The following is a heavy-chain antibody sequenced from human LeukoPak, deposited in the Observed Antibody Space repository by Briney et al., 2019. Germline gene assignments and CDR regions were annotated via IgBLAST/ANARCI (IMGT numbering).Heavy chain of an antibody. CDR1: GFTFSSYG. CDR2: IWYDGSNK. CDR3: ARDRGIATYNWFDP. Sequence: GRSLRLSCAASGFTFSSYGMHWVRQAPGKGLEWVAVIWYDGSNKYYADSVKGRFTISRDNSKNTLYLQMNSLRAEDTAVYYCARDRGIATYNWFDPWGQGTLVTVSS. V-gene: IGHV3-30*19. J-gene: IGHJ5*02. D-gene: IGHD6-13*01.